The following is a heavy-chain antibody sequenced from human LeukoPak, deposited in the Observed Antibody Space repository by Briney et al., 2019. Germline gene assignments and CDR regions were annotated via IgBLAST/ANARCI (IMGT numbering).Heavy chain of an antibody. V-gene: IGHV3-30-3*01. CDR2: ISYDGSNK. CDR1: GSTFSSYA. J-gene: IGHJ4*02. D-gene: IGHD5-12*01. CDR3: ARGESLVTTIDY. Sequence: GGSLRLSCAASGSTFSSYAMHWVRQAPGKGLEWVAVISYDGSNKYYADSVKSRFTISRDNSKNTLYLQMNSLRAEDTAVYYCARGESLVTTIDYWGQGTLVTVSS.